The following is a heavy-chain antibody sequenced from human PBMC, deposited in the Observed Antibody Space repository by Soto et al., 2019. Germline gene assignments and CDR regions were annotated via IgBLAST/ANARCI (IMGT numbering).Heavy chain of an antibody. J-gene: IGHJ5*02. CDR3: ARARFDIVLMVYAPTKTWFDP. Sequence: GASVKVSCKASGYTFTGYYMHWVRQAPGQGLEWMGWINPNSGGTNYAQKFQGRVTMTRDTSISTAYMELSSVTAADTAVYYCARARFDIVLMVYAPTKTWFDPWGQGTLVTVSS. CDR2: INPNSGGT. V-gene: IGHV1-2*02. D-gene: IGHD2-8*01. CDR1: GYTFTGYY.